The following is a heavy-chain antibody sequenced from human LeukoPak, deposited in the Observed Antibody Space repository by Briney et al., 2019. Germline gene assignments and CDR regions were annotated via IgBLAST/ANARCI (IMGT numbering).Heavy chain of an antibody. CDR2: ICGSGGST. Sequence: GGSLRLSCAPSGFTSSSYAMSCVRQSPGKGLEWVSAICGSGGSTYYADSVKGRFTISRDNSKNTLYLKMNSLRADDTAVYHCSKDMATKVSGGAYWGQGTLVTVSS. CDR1: GFTSSSYA. D-gene: IGHD4-11*01. J-gene: IGHJ4*02. CDR3: SKDMATKVSGGAY. V-gene: IGHV3-23*01.